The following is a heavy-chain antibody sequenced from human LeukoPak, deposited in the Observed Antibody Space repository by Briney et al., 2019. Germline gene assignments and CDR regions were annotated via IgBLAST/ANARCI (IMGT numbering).Heavy chain of an antibody. CDR3: ARENYYDSSGYYALGAFDI. V-gene: IGHV3-30*03. CDR1: GFTFSSYG. CDR2: ISYDGSKK. J-gene: IGHJ3*02. D-gene: IGHD3-22*01. Sequence: GGSLRLSCAASGFTFSSYGMHWVRQAPGKGLEWVAVISYDGSKKYYADSVKGRFTISRDNAKNTLYLQMNSLRAEDTAVYYCARENYYDSSGYYALGAFDIWGQGTLVTVSS.